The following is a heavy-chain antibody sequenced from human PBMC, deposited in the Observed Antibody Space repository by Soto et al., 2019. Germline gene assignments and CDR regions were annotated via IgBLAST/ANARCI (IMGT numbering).Heavy chain of an antibody. J-gene: IGHJ3*02. Sequence: ASVKVSCKASGYTFTSYAMHWVRQAPGQRLEWMGWINAGNGNTKYSQKFQGRVTITRDTSASTAYMELSSLRSEDTAVYYCAGMTTVTPDAFDIWGQGTMVTVSS. D-gene: IGHD4-17*01. V-gene: IGHV1-3*01. CDR2: INAGNGNT. CDR3: AGMTTVTPDAFDI. CDR1: GYTFTSYA.